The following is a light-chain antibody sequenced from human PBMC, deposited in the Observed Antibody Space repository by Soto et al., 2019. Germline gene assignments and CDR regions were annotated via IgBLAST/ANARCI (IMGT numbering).Light chain of an antibody. CDR1: GSDVGGYNY. CDR3: TSYAGGNNV. Sequence: QSALTQPPSASGSPGQSVTISCTGTGSDVGGYNYVSWYQQHPGKVPKLMVYEVNKRPSGVPDRFSGSKSGNTASLTVSGLQAGDEADYYCTSYAGGNNVFGTGTKVTVL. V-gene: IGLV2-8*01. J-gene: IGLJ1*01. CDR2: EVN.